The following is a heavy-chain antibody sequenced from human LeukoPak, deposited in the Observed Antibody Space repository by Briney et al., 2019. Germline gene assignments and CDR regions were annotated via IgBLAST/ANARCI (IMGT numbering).Heavy chain of an antibody. CDR3: AAVDYYYYYMDV. CDR2: ISSSSSYI. Sequence: GGSLRLSCAASGFTFSSYSMNWVRQAPGKGLEWVSSISSSSSYIYYADSVKGRFTISRDNAKNSLYLQMNSLRAEDTAVYYCAAVDYYYYYMDVWGKGTTVTVSS. J-gene: IGHJ6*03. D-gene: IGHD4-23*01. CDR1: GFTFSSYS. V-gene: IGHV3-21*01.